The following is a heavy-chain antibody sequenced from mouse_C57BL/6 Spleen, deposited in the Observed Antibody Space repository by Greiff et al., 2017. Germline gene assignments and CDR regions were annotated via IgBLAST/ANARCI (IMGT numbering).Heavy chain of an antibody. D-gene: IGHD1-1*01. CDR3: ARCYYGSSCYFDY. CDR2: IYPGSGST. Sequence: VQLQQPGAELVKPGASVKMSCKASGYTFTSYWITWVKQRTGQGLEWIGDIYPGSGSTNYNEKFKSKATLTVDTSSSTAYMQLSSLTSEDSAVYYCARCYYGSSCYFDYWGQGTTLTVSS. J-gene: IGHJ2*01. CDR1: GYTFTSYW. V-gene: IGHV1-55*01.